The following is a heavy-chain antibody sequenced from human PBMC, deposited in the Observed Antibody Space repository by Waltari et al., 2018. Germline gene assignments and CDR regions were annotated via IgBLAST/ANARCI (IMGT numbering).Heavy chain of an antibody. CDR2: ISSSSSTI. J-gene: IGHJ4*02. Sequence: EVQLVESGGGLVQPGGSLRLSCAASGFTFSSYSMNWVRQAPGKGLEWVSYISSSSSTIYYADSGKGRFTISRDNAKNSLYLQMNSLRAEDTAVYYCASVVQGDYLDYWGQGTLVTVSS. V-gene: IGHV3-48*01. D-gene: IGHD6-6*01. CDR1: GFTFSSYS. CDR3: ASVVQGDYLDY.